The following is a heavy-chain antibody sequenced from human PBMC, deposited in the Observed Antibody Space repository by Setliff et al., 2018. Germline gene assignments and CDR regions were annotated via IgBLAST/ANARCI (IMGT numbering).Heavy chain of an antibody. CDR1: GYNFPVYG. D-gene: IGHD1-26*01. V-gene: IGHV1-18*01. CDR3: ARVSLVGANSGLCEY. Sequence: ASVKVSCKTSGYNFPVYGITWVRQAPGHGLEWMGWISPDNGVTKYVEKNQDRVTMTTDTSTNTAYMELRNLXSDDTAVYYCARVSLVGANSGLCEYWGQGTLVTVSS. J-gene: IGHJ4*02. CDR2: ISPDNGVT.